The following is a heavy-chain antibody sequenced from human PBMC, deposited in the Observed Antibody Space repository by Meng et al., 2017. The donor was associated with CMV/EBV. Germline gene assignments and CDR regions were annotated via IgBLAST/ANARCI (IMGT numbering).Heavy chain of an antibody. Sequence: KAAGGTFSSYTISWVRQAPGQGLEWMGRIIPILGIANYAQKFQGRVTITADKSTSTAYMELSSLRSEDTAVYYCARDLYSSSSVADYWGQGTLVTVSS. V-gene: IGHV1-69*04. CDR2: IIPILGIA. CDR3: ARDLYSSSSVADY. D-gene: IGHD6-6*01. CDR1: GGTFSSYT. J-gene: IGHJ4*02.